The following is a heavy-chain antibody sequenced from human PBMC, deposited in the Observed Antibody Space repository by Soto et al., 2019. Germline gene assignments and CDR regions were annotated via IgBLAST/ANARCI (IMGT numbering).Heavy chain of an antibody. D-gene: IGHD2-8*01. CDR1: GGTFSSYA. CDR2: IIPIFGTA. CDR3: ASLEGMQYYYGMDV. Sequence: SVKVSCKASGGTFSSYAISWVRQAPGQGLEWMGGIIPIFGTANYAQKFQGRVTITADESTSTAYMELSSLRSEDTAVYYCASLEGMQYYYGMDVWGQGTTVTVSS. J-gene: IGHJ6*02. V-gene: IGHV1-69*13.